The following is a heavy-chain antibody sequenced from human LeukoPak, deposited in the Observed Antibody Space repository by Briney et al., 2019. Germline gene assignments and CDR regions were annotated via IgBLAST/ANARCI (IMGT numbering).Heavy chain of an antibody. J-gene: IGHJ5*02. D-gene: IGHD2-2*01. Sequence: PSETLSLTCAVYGWSFNDYYWNWIRQPPGKGLEWIWEINARGDTSYNPSLKSRVTISVDTSKKQFSLRLTSMIAADTALYYCARGQVPAARGYNWFDPWGQGTLVTVSS. CDR2: INARGDT. V-gene: IGHV4-34*01. CDR1: GWSFNDYY. CDR3: ARGQVPAARGYNWFDP.